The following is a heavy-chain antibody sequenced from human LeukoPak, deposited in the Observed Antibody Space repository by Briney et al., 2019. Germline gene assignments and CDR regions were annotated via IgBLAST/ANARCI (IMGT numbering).Heavy chain of an antibody. D-gene: IGHD2-15*01. CDR1: GFTFSSYA. J-gene: IGHJ4*02. CDR2: ISGSGGST. V-gene: IGHV3-23*01. Sequence: HPGGSLRLSCAASGFTFSSYAMSWVRQAPGKGLEWVSAISGSGGSTYYADSVKGRFTISRDNSKNTLYLQMNSLRAEDTAVYYCAKAPVGHCSGGSCYPFDDWGQGTLVTVS. CDR3: AKAPVGHCSGGSCYPFDD.